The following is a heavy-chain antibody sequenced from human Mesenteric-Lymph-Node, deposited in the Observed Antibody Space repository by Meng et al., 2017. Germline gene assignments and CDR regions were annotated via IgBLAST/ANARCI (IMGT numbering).Heavy chain of an antibody. D-gene: IGHD3-22*01. J-gene: IGHJ4*02. Sequence: GESLKISCAASGFTFSRHDMNWVRQAPGKGLEWVSAISGSGGSTYYADSVKGRFTISRDNSKNTLYLQMNSLRAEDTAVYYCAKDLDTYYYDSSGYFNSGDYWGQGTLVTVSS. CDR3: AKDLDTYYYDSSGYFNSGDY. V-gene: IGHV3-23*01. CDR2: ISGSGGST. CDR1: GFTFSRHD.